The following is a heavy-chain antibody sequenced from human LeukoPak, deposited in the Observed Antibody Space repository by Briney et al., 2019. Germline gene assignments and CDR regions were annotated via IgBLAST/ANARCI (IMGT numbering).Heavy chain of an antibody. V-gene: IGHV4-34*01. CDR1: GGSSSGYY. CDR3: ARLLYGSGSYSNIFDS. D-gene: IGHD3-10*01. Sequence: PSETLSLTCAVYGGSSSGYYWSWIRQPPGKGLEWIGEINHSGSTNYNPSLKSRVTISVDTSKNQFSLKLSSVTAADTAVYYCARLLYGSGSYSNIFDSWGQGTLVTVSS. CDR2: INHSGST. J-gene: IGHJ4*02.